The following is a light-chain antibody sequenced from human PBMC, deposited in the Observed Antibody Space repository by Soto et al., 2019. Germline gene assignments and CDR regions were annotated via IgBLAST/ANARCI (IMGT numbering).Light chain of an antibody. CDR3: QHYGRSAIFT. V-gene: IGKV3-20*01. CDR1: QSLSSNY. Sequence: EIVLTQSPGTLSLSPGERATLSCRASQSLSSNYLAWYQQKPGQAPRLLIYGASSRASGIPDRFSGSGSGTDLTLTISSLEPEDFAVYYCQHYGRSAIFTLGPGTTVDIK. J-gene: IGKJ3*01. CDR2: GAS.